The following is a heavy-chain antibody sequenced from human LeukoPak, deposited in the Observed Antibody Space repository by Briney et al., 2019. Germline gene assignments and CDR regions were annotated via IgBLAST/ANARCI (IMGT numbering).Heavy chain of an antibody. V-gene: IGHV4-39*01. J-gene: IGHJ4*02. D-gene: IGHD6-13*01. Sequence: PSETLSLTCTVPGGSISSSSYYWGWIRQPPGKGLEWIGSIYYSGSTYYNPSLKSRVTISVDTSKNQFSLKLSSVTAADTAVYYCARLGKLEEQQLDYWGQGTLVTVSS. CDR1: GGSISSSSYY. CDR2: IYYSGST. CDR3: ARLGKLEEQQLDY.